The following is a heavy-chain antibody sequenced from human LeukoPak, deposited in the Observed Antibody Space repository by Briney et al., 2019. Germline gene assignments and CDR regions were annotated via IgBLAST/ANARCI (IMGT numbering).Heavy chain of an antibody. CDR3: ARGFLKAAADAFDI. J-gene: IGHJ3*02. CDR2: IYHSGST. V-gene: IGHV4-30-2*01. Sequence: SETLSLTCAVSGGSISSGGYSWSWIRQPPGKGLEWIGYIYHSGSTYYNPSLKSRVTISVDRSKNQFSLKLSSLTAADTAVYYCARGFLKAAADAFDIWGQGTMVTVSS. CDR1: GGSISSGGYS. D-gene: IGHD6-13*01.